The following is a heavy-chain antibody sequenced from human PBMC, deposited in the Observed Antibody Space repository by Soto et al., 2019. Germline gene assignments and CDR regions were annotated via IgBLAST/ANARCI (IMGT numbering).Heavy chain of an antibody. Sequence: ASVKVSCKASGYTFTSYGISWVRQAPGQGLEWMGWISAYNGNTNYAQKLQGRVTMTTDTSTSTAYMELRSLRSDDTDVYYCARSSKTVITLNWFDPWGQGTLVTVSS. D-gene: IGHD4-4*01. CDR1: GYTFTSYG. CDR3: ARSSKTVITLNWFDP. V-gene: IGHV1-18*01. J-gene: IGHJ5*02. CDR2: ISAYNGNT.